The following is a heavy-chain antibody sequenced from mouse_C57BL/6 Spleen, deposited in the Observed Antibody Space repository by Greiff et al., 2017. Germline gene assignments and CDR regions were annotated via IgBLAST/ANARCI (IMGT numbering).Heavy chain of an antibody. D-gene: IGHD2-2*01. J-gene: IGHJ3*01. CDR3: ARGRGYDAWFAY. Sequence: VQLQQSGPELVKPGASVKMSCKASGYTFTDYNMHWVKQSHGKSLEWIGYINPNNGGTSYNQKFKGKATLTVNKSSSTAYMELRSLTSEDSAVYYCARGRGYDAWFAYGGQGTLVTVSA. V-gene: IGHV1-22*01. CDR1: GYTFTDYN. CDR2: INPNNGGT.